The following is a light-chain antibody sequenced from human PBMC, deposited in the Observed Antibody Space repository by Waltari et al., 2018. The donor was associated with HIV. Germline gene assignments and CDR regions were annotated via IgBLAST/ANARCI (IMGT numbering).Light chain of an antibody. J-gene: IGLJ2*01. CDR3: SSYTTSNTVV. V-gene: IGLV2-14*03. CDR1: SSDLSTYDF. CDR2: DVT. Sequence: QSALTQPASVSGSPGQSITISCSGTSSDLSTYDFLSWYQKHPAKAPKLLVYDVTARPSGVSRRFSGSKSGSTASLTISSIQADDEADYYCSSYTTSNTVVFGPGTKLSVL.